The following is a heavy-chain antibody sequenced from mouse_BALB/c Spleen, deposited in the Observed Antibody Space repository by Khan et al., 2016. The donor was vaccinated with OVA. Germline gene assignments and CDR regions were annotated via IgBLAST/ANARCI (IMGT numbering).Heavy chain of an antibody. CDR2: ISYSGST. V-gene: IGHV3-2*02. J-gene: IGHJ2*01. CDR1: GYSITSGYG. Sequence: QLEESGPGLVKPSQSLSLTCTVTGYSITSGYGWNWIRQFPGNKLEWMGYISYSGSTNYNQSLKSRISITRETSKNQFFLQLNSVTTEDTATYYCARTARIKYWGQGTTLTVSS. D-gene: IGHD1-2*01. CDR3: ARTARIKY.